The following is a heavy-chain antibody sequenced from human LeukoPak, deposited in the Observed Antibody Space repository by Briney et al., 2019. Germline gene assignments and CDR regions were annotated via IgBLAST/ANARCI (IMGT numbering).Heavy chain of an antibody. CDR3: ARQGTGPYFDY. Sequence: SETLSLTCTVSGGSISDYFWSWIRQPPGKGLEWVGYIYYSGSTNYNPSLKSRVTISVDTSKNQFSLKLSSVTAADTAVYYCARQGTGPYFDYWGQGTLVTVSS. J-gene: IGHJ4*02. V-gene: IGHV4-59*01. D-gene: IGHD3-10*01. CDR2: IYYSGST. CDR1: GGSISDYF.